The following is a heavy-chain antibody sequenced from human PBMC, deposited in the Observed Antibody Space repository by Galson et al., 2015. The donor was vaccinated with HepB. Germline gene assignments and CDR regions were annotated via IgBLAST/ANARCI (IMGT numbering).Heavy chain of an antibody. CDR1: GFTFDDYA. D-gene: IGHD2-21*01. Sequence: SLRLSCAASGFTFDDYAMHWVRQAPGKGLEWVSGISWNSGSIGYADSVKGRFTISRDNAKNSLYLQMNSLRAEDTALYYCAKAYGPSTAYVGGNYFDYWGQGTLVTVSS. CDR3: AKAYGPSTAYVGGNYFDY. V-gene: IGHV3-9*01. CDR2: ISWNSGSI. J-gene: IGHJ4*02.